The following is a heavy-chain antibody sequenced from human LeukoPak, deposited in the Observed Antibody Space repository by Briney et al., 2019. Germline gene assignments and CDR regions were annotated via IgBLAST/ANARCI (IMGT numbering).Heavy chain of an antibody. CDR1: GYTLTELS. J-gene: IGHJ6*02. D-gene: IGHD4-23*01. V-gene: IGHV1-24*01. Sequence: ASVKLSCKVSGYTLTELSMHWVRQAPGQGLGGMGGFDPEDGETIYAQKFQGRVTMTEDTSTDTAYMELSSLRSEDTAAYYCALRVTYYYYGMDVWGQGTTVTVSS. CDR2: FDPEDGET. CDR3: ALRVTYYYYGMDV.